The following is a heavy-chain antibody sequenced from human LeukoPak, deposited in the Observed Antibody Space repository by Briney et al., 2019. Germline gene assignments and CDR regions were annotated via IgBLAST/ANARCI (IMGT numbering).Heavy chain of an antibody. D-gene: IGHD3-10*01. CDR3: ARDNYNGRRFDS. CDR1: GFTFRSYE. Sequence: AGGSLRLSCGASGFTFRSYEMNWVRQAPGKGLEWVSYISTSGSPIYYADSVKGRFTISRDNANNSLYLQMNSLRADVTAVYYCARDNYNGRRFDSWGQGTLVTVSS. J-gene: IGHJ4*02. V-gene: IGHV3-48*03. CDR2: ISTSGSPI.